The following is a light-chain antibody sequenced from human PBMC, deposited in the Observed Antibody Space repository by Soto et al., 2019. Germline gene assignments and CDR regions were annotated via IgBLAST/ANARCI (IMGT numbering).Light chain of an antibody. Sequence: NFMLTQPHSVSESPGKTVTISCTRSSGSSASNYVQWYQQRPGSAPTTVIYEDNQRPSGVPDRFSGSIDSSSNSASLTISGLKTEDEADYYCQSYDSSNRNVVFGGGTKLTVL. CDR3: QSYDSSNRNVV. V-gene: IGLV6-57*04. CDR2: EDN. CDR1: SGSSASNY. J-gene: IGLJ2*01.